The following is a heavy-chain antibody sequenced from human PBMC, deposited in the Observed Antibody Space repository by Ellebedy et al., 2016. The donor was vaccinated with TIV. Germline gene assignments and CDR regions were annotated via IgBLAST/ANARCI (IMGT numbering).Heavy chain of an antibody. V-gene: IGHV3-7*01. J-gene: IGHJ4*02. D-gene: IGHD5-12*01. Sequence: GGSLRLXXTVSGGSISSSSYNWGWIRQRPGKGLEWVANIKPDGSEKNYVDSVKGRFTISRDNAKNSLYLEMNNLRVEDTAIYYCARELGYPANYFDPWGQGTLVTVSS. CDR1: GGSISSSSYN. CDR3: ARELGYPANYFDP. CDR2: IKPDGSEK.